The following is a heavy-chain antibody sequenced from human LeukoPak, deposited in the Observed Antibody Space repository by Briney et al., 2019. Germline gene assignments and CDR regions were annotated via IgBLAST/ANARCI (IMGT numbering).Heavy chain of an antibody. Sequence: SETLSLTCTVSGGSISSYYWSWIRQPAGKGLEWIGRIYTSGSTNYNPSLKSRVTMSVDTSKNQFSLKLSSVTAADTAVYYCARKGSGSGSYLETWYFDLWGRGTLVTVSS. CDR2: IYTSGST. J-gene: IGHJ2*01. V-gene: IGHV4-4*07. D-gene: IGHD3-10*01. CDR3: ARKGSGSGSYLETWYFDL. CDR1: GGSISSYY.